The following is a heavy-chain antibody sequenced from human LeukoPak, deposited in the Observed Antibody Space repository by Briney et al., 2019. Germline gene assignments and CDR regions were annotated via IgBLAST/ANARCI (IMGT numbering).Heavy chain of an antibody. V-gene: IGHV4-61*02. CDR2: IYTSGST. CDR1: GGSLSSGSYY. D-gene: IGHD6-13*01. CDR3: ARVGSSSWYNYYYYYMDV. J-gene: IGHJ6*03. Sequence: PSQTLSLTCTVSGGSLSSGSYYWSWIRQPAGKGLEWIGRIYTSGSTNYHPSLKTRVTISVDTSKNQFSLKLSSVTAADTAVYYCARVGSSSWYNYYYYYMDVWGKGTTVTVSS.